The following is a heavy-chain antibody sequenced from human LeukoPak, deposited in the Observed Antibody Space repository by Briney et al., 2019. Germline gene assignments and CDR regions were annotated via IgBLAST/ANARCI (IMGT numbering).Heavy chain of an antibody. V-gene: IGHV3-53*01. Sequence: GGSLRLSCAASGFTVSGNYMSWVRQAPGKGLEWVSVVYSGDNTYYADSVKGRFTISRDNSKNTLYLQMSSLRAEDTAVYYCAREVGATRYAEYFQHWGQGTLVTVSS. J-gene: IGHJ1*01. D-gene: IGHD1-26*01. CDR1: GFTVSGNY. CDR2: VYSGDNT. CDR3: AREVGATRYAEYFQH.